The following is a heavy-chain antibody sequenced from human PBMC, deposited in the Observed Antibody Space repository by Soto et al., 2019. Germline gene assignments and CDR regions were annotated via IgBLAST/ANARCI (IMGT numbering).Heavy chain of an antibody. V-gene: IGHV4-59*01. CDR2: IYYSGST. D-gene: IGHD2-15*01. CDR1: GGSISSYY. CDR3: ARARGGYFDY. J-gene: IGHJ4*02. Sequence: QVQLQESGPGLVKPSETLSLTCTVSGGSISSYYWSWIRQPPGKGLEWIGYIYYSGSTNYNPSLKRRVTISVDTSTNQFSLTLSSVTAADTAVYYCARARGGYFDYWGQGTLVTVSS.